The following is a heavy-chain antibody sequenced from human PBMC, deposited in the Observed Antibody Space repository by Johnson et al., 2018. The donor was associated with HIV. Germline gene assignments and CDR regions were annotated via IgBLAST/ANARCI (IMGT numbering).Heavy chain of an antibody. Sequence: VQLVESGGGVVQPGRSLRLSCAASGFTFDEYAMHWVRQAPGKGLEWVSGISWNSGSIGYADSVKVRFTISRDNAKNSLYLQMNSLRVEDKALNYCAKYVNTYGFGGVDAFDIWGQGTMVTVSS. J-gene: IGHJ3*02. CDR3: AKYVNTYGFGGVDAFDI. CDR1: GFTFDEYA. CDR2: ISWNSGSI. V-gene: IGHV3-9*01. D-gene: IGHD3-10*01.